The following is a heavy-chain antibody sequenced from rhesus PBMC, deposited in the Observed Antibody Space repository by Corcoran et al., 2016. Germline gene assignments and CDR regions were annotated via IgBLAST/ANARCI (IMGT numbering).Heavy chain of an antibody. J-gene: IGHJ5-1*01. V-gene: IGHV4S9*01. CDR2: AYGNSAST. CDR3: ATDSGYSSGYNRFDV. CDR1: GGSISDSYY. D-gene: IGHD5-24*01. Sequence: QVQLQESGPGLVKPSETLSLTCAVSGGSISDSYYWSWIRQRPGKGLEWIGNAYGNSASTYYHPSLKSRVTISKDTSKNHFFLKVSSVTAADTAIYYCATDSGYSSGYNRFDVWGAGVLVTVSS.